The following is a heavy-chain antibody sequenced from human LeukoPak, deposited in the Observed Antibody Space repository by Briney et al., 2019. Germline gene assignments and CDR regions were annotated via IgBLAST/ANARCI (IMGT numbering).Heavy chain of an antibody. CDR2: KYYRGST. Sequence: PGGSLRLSCAASGFTFSSYGMHWVRQPPGKGLEWIGNKYYRGSTYYNPSLKSRVTISVDTSKNQFSLNLTSVTAADTAVYYCARIAGGLYFYYYYMDVWGKGTTGTVSS. V-gene: IGHV4-59*12. CDR3: ARIAGGLYFYYYYMDV. CDR1: GFTFSSYG. D-gene: IGHD3-16*01. J-gene: IGHJ6*03.